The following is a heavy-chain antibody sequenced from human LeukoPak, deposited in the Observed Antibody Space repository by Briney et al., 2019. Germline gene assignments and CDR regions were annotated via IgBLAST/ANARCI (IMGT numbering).Heavy chain of an antibody. CDR1: GGSISSYY. CDR3: ARVHREIVVVPAAMLHYYYYMDV. Sequence: SETLSLTCTVSGGSISSYYWSWIRQPAGKGLEWIGRIYTSGSTNYNPSLKSRVTMSVDTSKNQFSLKLSSVTAADTAVYYCARVHREIVVVPAAMLHYYYYMDVWGKGTTVTVSS. V-gene: IGHV4-4*07. J-gene: IGHJ6*03. D-gene: IGHD2-2*01. CDR2: IYTSGST.